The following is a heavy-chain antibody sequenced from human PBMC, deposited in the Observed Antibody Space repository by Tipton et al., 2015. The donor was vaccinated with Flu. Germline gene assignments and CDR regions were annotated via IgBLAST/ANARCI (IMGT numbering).Heavy chain of an antibody. V-gene: IGHV1-3*01. Sequence: QLVQSEPEVKKPGASVKVSCKASGYTFSSYAIHWVRQAPGQRLEWMGWINVGNGNTEYSQNFQGRVTFTRDTSASTVYMELSSLTSEDTAVFYCARGYCGSCATYFHHWGQGTLVTVSS. CDR3: ARGYCGSCATYFHH. CDR2: INVGNGNT. D-gene: IGHD3-10*01. J-gene: IGHJ1*01. CDR1: GYTFSSYA.